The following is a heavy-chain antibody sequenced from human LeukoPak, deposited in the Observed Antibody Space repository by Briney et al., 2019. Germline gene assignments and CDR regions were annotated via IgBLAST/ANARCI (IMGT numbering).Heavy chain of an antibody. CDR3: ARGVSGFWLSFDF. V-gene: IGHV4-59*11. CDR1: GGSISSHY. D-gene: IGHD3-10*01. Sequence: SETLSLTCTVSGGSISSHYWSWIRQPPGKGLEWIGYIYYSGSTNYNPSLKSRVTISVDTSKNQFSLKLSSVTAADTAAYYCARGVSGFWLSFDFWGQGALVSVSS. J-gene: IGHJ4*02. CDR2: IYYSGST.